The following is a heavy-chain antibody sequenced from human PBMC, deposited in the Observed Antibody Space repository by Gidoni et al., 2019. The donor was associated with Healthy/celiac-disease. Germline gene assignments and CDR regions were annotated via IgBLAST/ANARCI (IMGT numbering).Heavy chain of an antibody. Sequence: EVQLVESGGGLVQPGGSLRLSCAASGFTVSSNYMSWVRQAPGKGLEWVSVIYSGGSTYYADSVKGRFTISRDNSKNTLYLQMNSLRAEDTAVYYCARELYDILTGYYFDYWGQGTLVTVSS. CDR2: IYSGGST. CDR1: GFTVSSNY. V-gene: IGHV3-66*02. D-gene: IGHD3-9*01. J-gene: IGHJ4*02. CDR3: ARELYDILTGYYFDY.